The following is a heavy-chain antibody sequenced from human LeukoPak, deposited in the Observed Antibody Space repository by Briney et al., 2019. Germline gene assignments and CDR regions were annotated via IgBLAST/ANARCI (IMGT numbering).Heavy chain of an antibody. CDR2: ISSRGTTT. D-gene: IGHD5-18*01. CDR3: TKGTIWLPFDY. CDR1: GFTFSSYE. J-gene: IGHJ4*02. V-gene: IGHV3-48*03. Sequence: GGSLRLSCAASGFTFSSYEMNWVRQAPGKGLEWVSYISSRGTTTYYADSVKGRFTISRDNSKNTLYLQMNSLRAEDTAVYYCTKGTIWLPFDYWGQGTLVTVSS.